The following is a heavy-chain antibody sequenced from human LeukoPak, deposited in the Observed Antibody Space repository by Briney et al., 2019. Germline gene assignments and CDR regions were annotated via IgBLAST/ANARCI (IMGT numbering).Heavy chain of an antibody. J-gene: IGHJ4*02. CDR2: IYPGDSDT. V-gene: IGHV5-51*01. D-gene: IGHD5-18*01. CDR3: ARPGRGYSYGLTYYFDY. Sequence: GESLKISCKGSGYSFTSDWIGWVRQMPGKGVEWMGIIYPGDSDTRYSPSFQGQVTISADKSISTAYLQWSSLKASDTAMYYCARPGRGYSYGLTYYFDYWGQGTLVTVSS. CDR1: GYSFTSDW.